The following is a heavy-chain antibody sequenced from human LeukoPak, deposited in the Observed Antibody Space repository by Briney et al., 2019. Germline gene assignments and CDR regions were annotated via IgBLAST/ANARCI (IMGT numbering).Heavy chain of an antibody. Sequence: TGGSLGLSCAASGFTFSDYAMSWVHQAPGKGLEWVSSISSSSSYIYYADSVKGRFTISRDNAKNSLYLQMNSLRAEDTAVYYCARASIVGATTVFDYWGQGTLVTVSS. CDR1: GFTFSDYA. CDR2: ISSSSSYI. J-gene: IGHJ4*02. V-gene: IGHV3-21*01. CDR3: ARASIVGATTVFDY. D-gene: IGHD1-26*01.